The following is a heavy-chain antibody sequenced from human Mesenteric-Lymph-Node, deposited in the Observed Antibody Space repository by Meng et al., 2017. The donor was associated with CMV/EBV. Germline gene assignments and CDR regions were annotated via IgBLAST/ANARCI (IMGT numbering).Heavy chain of an antibody. V-gene: IGHV1-3*04. D-gene: IGHD2-8*01. CDR3: ARDLGAVWLDY. J-gene: IGHJ4*02. CDR1: GYTFTTYA. CDR2: INSANGNT. Sequence: SCKASGYTFTTYAMHWVRQAPGQRLEWMEWINSANGNTKYSQRFQGRVTITRATSASTAYMELSSLRSEDTAVYYCARDLGAVWLDYWGQGTLVTVSS.